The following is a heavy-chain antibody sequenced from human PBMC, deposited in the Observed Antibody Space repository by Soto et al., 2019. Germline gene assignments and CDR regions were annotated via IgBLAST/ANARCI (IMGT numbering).Heavy chain of an antibody. V-gene: IGHV1-2*04. CDR1: GYTFTSYG. J-gene: IGHJ6*02. CDR3: ARDRGSRELRLHYVMDV. CDR2: INPNSGGT. Sequence: GASVKVSCKASGYTFTSYGISWVRQAPGQGLEWMGWINPNSGGTNYAQKFQGWVTMTRDTFISTAYMELSRLRSHDTAVHYCARDRGSRELRLHYVMDVRGQGTTVTVSS. D-gene: IGHD3-16*01.